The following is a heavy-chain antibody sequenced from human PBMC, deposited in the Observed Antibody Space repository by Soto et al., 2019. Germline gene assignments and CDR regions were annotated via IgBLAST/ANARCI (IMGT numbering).Heavy chain of an antibody. D-gene: IGHD3-16*01. CDR1: GDPIGSGKKY. CDR2: IFSSGTT. V-gene: IGHV4-30-4*02. J-gene: IGHJ6*02. CDR3: ARVPSPFDFYYAMYV. Sequence: SETLSLTCTVAGDPIGSGKKYWSWIRQAPGKGLEWIGYIFSSGTTYYNPSLKSRLTMSLDTSQNQFSLKLNSVTAADTAVYFCARVPSPFDFYYAMYVWVQGTTVTVAS.